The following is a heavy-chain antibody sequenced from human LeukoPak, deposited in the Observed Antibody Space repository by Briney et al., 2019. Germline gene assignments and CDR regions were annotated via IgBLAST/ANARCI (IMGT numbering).Heavy chain of an antibody. D-gene: IGHD3-3*01. J-gene: IGHJ4*02. Sequence: GASVKVSCKASGYTFTSYGISWVRQAPGQGLEWMGRISAYNGNTNYAQKLQGRVTMTTDTSTSTAYMELRSLRSDDTAVYYCARDLTIFGVEVPLFDYWGQGTLVTVSS. CDR1: GYTFTSYG. V-gene: IGHV1-18*01. CDR3: ARDLTIFGVEVPLFDY. CDR2: ISAYNGNT.